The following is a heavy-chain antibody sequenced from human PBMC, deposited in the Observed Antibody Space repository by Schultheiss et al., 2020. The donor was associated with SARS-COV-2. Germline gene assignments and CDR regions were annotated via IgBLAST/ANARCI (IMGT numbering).Heavy chain of an antibody. Sequence: GGSLRLSCAASGFTFSSYAMSWVRQAPGKGLEWVAVIWYDGSNKYYADSVKGRFTISRENAKNSLYLQMNSLRAGDTAVYYCARTVGGSGPAAKNQEDVTLKADYWGQGTLVTVSS. CDR2: IWYDGSNK. J-gene: IGHJ4*02. V-gene: IGHV3-33*08. CDR1: GFTFSSYA. D-gene: IGHD2-2*01. CDR3: ARTVGGSGPAAKNQEDVTLKADY.